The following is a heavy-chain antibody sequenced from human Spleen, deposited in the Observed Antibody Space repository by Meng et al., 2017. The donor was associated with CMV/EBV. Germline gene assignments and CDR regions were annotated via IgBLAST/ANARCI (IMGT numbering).Heavy chain of an antibody. CDR1: GFTFSSYW. Sequence: GGSLRLSCEASGFTFSSYWMSWVRQVPGKGLEWVANIEQDASEKYYVDSVKGRFTISRDNAKNSLYLQMNSLRAEDTAVYYCARVIRDYDFWSGFPQHGMDVWGQGTTVTVSS. V-gene: IGHV3-7*01. J-gene: IGHJ6*02. D-gene: IGHD3-3*01. CDR3: ARVIRDYDFWSGFPQHGMDV. CDR2: IEQDASEK.